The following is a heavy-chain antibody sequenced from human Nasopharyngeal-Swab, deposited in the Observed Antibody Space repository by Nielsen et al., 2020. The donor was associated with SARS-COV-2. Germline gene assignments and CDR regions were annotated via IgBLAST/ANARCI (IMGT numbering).Heavy chain of an antibody. J-gene: IGHJ4*02. Sequence: SETLSLTCTVSGGSISSGGYYWSWIRQHPGKGLEWIGYIYYSGSTYYNPSLKSRVTISVDTSKNQFSLKLSSVTAADTAVYYCARRGRGYSYGLLDYWGQGTLVTVSS. CDR1: GGSISSGGYY. D-gene: IGHD5-18*01. CDR2: IYYSGST. CDR3: ARRGRGYSYGLLDY. V-gene: IGHV4-31*03.